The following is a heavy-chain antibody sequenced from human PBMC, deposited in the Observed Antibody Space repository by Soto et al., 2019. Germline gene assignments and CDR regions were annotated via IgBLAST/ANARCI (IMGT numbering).Heavy chain of an antibody. D-gene: IGHD2-21*01. CDR1: GYTFTHHY. CDR2: INPYSGGT. CDR3: ARPKYGETYFDS. J-gene: IGHJ4*02. V-gene: IGHV1-2*02. Sequence: GASVKVSCKASGYTFTHHYVHWLRQAPGQSLEWMGWINPYSGGTHFARKFQDRVTMARDTSVSTAYMELSSLKSDDTAVYYCARPKYGETYFDSWGQGNVVNV.